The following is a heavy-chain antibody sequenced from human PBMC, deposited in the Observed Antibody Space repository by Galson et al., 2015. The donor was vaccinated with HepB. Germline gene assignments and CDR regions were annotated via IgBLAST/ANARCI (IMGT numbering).Heavy chain of an antibody. CDR3: VREACGGDNCHEGAHAMDV. Sequence: SLRLSCAASGFTSSDFTMHWVRQTPGEGLEWVSLIRPGGDTFYPASVVGRFTVSRDDAENSLHLQMNSLTAGDTAVYYCVREACGGDNCHEGAHAMDVWGQGTTVTVSS. CDR1: GFTSSDFT. V-gene: IGHV3-13*01. CDR2: IRPGGDT. J-gene: IGHJ6*02. D-gene: IGHD2-21*01.